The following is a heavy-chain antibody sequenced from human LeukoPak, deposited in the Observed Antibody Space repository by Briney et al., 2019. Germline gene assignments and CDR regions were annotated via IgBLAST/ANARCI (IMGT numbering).Heavy chain of an antibody. V-gene: IGHV3-9*01. CDR1: GFTFDDYA. Sequence: GGSLRLSCAASGFTFDDYAMHWVRQAPGKGLEWVSGISWNSGSIGYADSVKGRFTISRDNSKNTLYLQMNSLRAEDTAVYYCARAIAVAGTRMDYWGQGTLVTVSS. D-gene: IGHD6-19*01. CDR3: ARAIAVAGTRMDY. J-gene: IGHJ4*02. CDR2: ISWNSGSI.